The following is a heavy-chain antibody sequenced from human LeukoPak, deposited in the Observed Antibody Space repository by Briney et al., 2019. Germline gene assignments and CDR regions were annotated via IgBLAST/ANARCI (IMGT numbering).Heavy chain of an antibody. CDR3: AKRGVVIRVILVGFHKEAYYFDS. CDR1: GVTLSNYG. J-gene: IGHJ4*02. V-gene: IGHV3-23*01. CDR2: ISGSGGST. D-gene: IGHD3-22*01. Sequence: PGGSLRLSCAVSGVTLSNYGMSWVRQAPGKGLEWVAGISGSGGSTNYADSVKGRFTISRDNPKNTLYLQMNILRADDTAVYFCAKRGVVIRVILVGFHKEAYYFDSWGQGALVTVSS.